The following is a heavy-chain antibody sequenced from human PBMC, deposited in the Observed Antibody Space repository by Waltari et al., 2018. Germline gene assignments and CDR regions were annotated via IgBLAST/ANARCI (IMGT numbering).Heavy chain of an antibody. J-gene: IGHJ4*02. V-gene: IGHV4-34*01. D-gene: IGHD2-2*01. CDR1: GGSVSGYY. CDR3: ARGAWVGPAAMHY. CDR2: INHSGST. Sequence: QVQLQQWGAGLLKPSETLSLTCAVSGGSVSGYYWSWIRQPPGKGLEWIGEINHSGSTNYNPSLKSRVTISVDTSKNQFSLKLSSVTAADTAVYYCARGAWVGPAAMHYWGQGTLVTVSS.